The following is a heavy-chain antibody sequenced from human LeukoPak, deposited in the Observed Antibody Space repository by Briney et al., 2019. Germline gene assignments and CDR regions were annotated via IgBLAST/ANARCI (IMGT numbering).Heavy chain of an antibody. CDR3: ARRLDYYDISGYHTLDY. J-gene: IGHJ4*02. Sequence: ASVKVSRKASGYTLTSYGITWVRQAPGQGLEWMGWISAYSGKTNYAQKLQGRVTMTTDTSTSTAYMELRSLRSDDTAVYYCARRLDYYDISGYHTLDYWGQGTLVTVSS. CDR2: ISAYSGKT. D-gene: IGHD3-22*01. V-gene: IGHV1-18*01. CDR1: GYTLTSYG.